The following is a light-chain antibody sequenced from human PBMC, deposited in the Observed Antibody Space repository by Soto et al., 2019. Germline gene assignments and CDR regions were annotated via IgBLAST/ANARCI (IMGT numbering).Light chain of an antibody. CDR2: EVS. J-gene: IGLJ2*01. CDR3: SSYTSSSTVV. CDR1: SSDVGSYNR. V-gene: IGLV2-18*02. Sequence: QSALTQPPSVSGSPGQSVTISCTGTSSDVGSYNRVSWYQQPPGTAPKLRIHEVSNRPSGVPDRFSGSKSGNTASLTISGLQAEDEADYYCSSYTSSSTVVFGGWTKLTVL.